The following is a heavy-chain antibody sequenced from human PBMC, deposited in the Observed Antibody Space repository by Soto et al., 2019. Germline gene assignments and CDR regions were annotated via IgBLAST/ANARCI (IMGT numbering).Heavy chain of an antibody. V-gene: IGHV4-31*03. Sequence: SETLSLTCTVSVGSISSGGYYWSWIRQHPGKGLEWIGYIYYSGSTYYNPSLKSRVTISVDTSKNQFSLKLSSVTAADTAVYYCARGPQFYYDSSGYPAYFDYWGQGTLVTVSS. CDR1: VGSISSGGYY. CDR3: ARGPQFYYDSSGYPAYFDY. J-gene: IGHJ4*02. D-gene: IGHD3-22*01. CDR2: IYYSGST.